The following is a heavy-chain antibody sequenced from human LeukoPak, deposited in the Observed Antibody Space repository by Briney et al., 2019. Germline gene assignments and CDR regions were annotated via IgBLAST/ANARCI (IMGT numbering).Heavy chain of an antibody. CDR1: GGSISSYY. D-gene: IGHD6-13*01. CDR3: ATTPTGIAAAGREEDY. Sequence: SETLSLTCTVSGGSISSYYWSWIRQPPGKGLGWIGYIYYSGSTNYNPSLKSRVTISVDTSKNQFSLKLSSVTAADTAVYYCATTPTGIAAAGREEDYWGQGTLVTVSS. J-gene: IGHJ4*02. CDR2: IYYSGST. V-gene: IGHV4-59*08.